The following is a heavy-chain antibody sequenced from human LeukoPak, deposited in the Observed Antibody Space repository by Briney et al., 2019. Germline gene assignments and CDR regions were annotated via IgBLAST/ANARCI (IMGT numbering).Heavy chain of an antibody. V-gene: IGHV1-2*05. Sequence: ASVKVSCKDSGYTFTGYYMHWLRQAPGQGLEWMGRINPNSGGTNYAQKFQGRVTMTRDTSISTAYMELSRLRSDDTVVYYCARGGSGSYGGLEDYWGQGTLVTVSS. CDR3: ARGGSGSYGGLEDY. J-gene: IGHJ4*02. CDR2: INPNSGGT. D-gene: IGHD1-26*01. CDR1: GYTFTGYY.